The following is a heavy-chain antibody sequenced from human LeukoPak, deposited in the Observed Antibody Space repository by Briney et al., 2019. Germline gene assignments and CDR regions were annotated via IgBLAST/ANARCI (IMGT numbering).Heavy chain of an antibody. J-gene: IGHJ4*02. CDR3: AREWAAAGFFDY. V-gene: IGHV4-59*01. D-gene: IGHD6-13*01. CDR2: IYYSGST. CDR1: GGSISSYY. Sequence: SETLSLTCTVSGGSISSYYWSWIRQPPGKGLEWIGYIYYSGSTNYNPSLKSRVTISVDTSKNQFSLKLSSVTAADTAVYYCAREWAAAGFFDYWGQGTLVTVS.